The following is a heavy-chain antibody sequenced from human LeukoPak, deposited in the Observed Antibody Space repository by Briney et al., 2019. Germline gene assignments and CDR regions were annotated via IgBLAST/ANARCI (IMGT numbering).Heavy chain of an antibody. CDR2: ISGSGGST. Sequence: PGGSLRLSCAASGFTFDDYGMSWVRQAPGKGLEWVSAISGSGGSTYYADSVKGRFTISRDNSKNTLYLQMGSLRAEDMAVYYCAREGIAAARDAFDIWGQGTMVTVSS. D-gene: IGHD6-13*01. J-gene: IGHJ3*02. CDR1: GFTFDDYG. V-gene: IGHV3-23*01. CDR3: AREGIAAARDAFDI.